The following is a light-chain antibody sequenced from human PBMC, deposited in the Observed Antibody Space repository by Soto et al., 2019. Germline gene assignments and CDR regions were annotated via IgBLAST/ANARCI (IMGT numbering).Light chain of an antibody. V-gene: IGLV2-8*01. CDR2: EAT. J-gene: IGLJ1*01. CDR3: SAFAGSEGYV. Sequence: QSALAQPPSASGSPGQSVAISCTGTTSDVGGNNFVSWYQQHPGKAPKLIIYEATKRPSGVPDRFSGAWSGNTASLIVSGLQAEDVADYYCSAFAGSEGYVFGSGTKLTVL. CDR1: TSDVGGNNF.